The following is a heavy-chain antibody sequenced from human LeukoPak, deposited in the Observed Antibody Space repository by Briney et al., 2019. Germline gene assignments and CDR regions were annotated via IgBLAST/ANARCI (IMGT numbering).Heavy chain of an antibody. CDR2: ISGSGGST. CDR1: GFTFSSYA. CDR3: PTRLGSEQPSWFDP. Sequence: GGSLRLSCAASGFTFSSYAMSWVRQAPGKGLEWVSAISGSGGSTYYADSVKGRFTISRDNSKNTLYLQMNSLRAEDTAVYYCPTRLGSEQPSWFDPWGQGTLVTVSS. D-gene: IGHD3-16*01. V-gene: IGHV3-23*01. J-gene: IGHJ5*02.